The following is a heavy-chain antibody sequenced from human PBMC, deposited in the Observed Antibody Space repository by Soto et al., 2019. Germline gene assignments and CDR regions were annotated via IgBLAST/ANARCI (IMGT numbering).Heavy chain of an antibody. Sequence: PSETLSLTCTVSGGSLSRGGYYWSWIRQHPGKGLEWIGYIHYSGSTYYNPSLKSRVTISVDTSKNQFSLKLSSVTAADTAVYYCAREVVQLWLHYYYYMDVWGKGTTVTVSS. CDR1: GGSLSRGGYY. CDR2: IHYSGST. CDR3: AREVVQLWLHYYYYMDV. D-gene: IGHD5-18*01. J-gene: IGHJ6*03. V-gene: IGHV4-31*03.